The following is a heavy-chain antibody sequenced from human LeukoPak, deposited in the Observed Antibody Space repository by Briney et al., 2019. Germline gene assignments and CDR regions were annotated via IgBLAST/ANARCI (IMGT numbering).Heavy chain of an antibody. CDR1: GYTFTSYY. J-gene: IGHJ4*02. V-gene: IGHV1-46*01. CDR2: INPSGGST. Sequence: ASVKVSCKASGYTFTSYYMHWVRQAPGQGLEWMGGINPSGGSTSYAQKFQGRLTMTRDTSTSTVYMELSSLRSEDTAVYYCARRGPGGGPTNPFDYWGQGTLVTVSS. CDR3: ARRGPGGGPTNPFDY. D-gene: IGHD3-10*01.